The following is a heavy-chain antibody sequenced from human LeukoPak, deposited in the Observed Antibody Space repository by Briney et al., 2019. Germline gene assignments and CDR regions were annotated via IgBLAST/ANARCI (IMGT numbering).Heavy chain of an antibody. CDR2: IKSKTDGGTT. J-gene: IGHJ4*02. Sequence: PGGSLTLSCAASGFTLNNAWMNWVRQAPGKGLEWVGRIKSKTDGGTTDYAAPVKDRFTISRDDSKNTLYLQMNSLQTEDTAVYYCSRSYHTYYFDYWGLGTLVTVSS. CDR3: SRSYHTYYFDY. CDR1: GFTLNNAW. D-gene: IGHD1-26*01. V-gene: IGHV3-15*01.